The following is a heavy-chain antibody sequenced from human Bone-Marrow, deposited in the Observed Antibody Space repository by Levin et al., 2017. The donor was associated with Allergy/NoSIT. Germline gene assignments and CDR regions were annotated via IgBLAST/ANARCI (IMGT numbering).Heavy chain of an antibody. CDR3: ARQSAAGTYRGGYYYYYYMDV. CDR1: GYSFTSYW. J-gene: IGHJ6*03. CDR2: IDPSDSYT. Sequence: GESLKISCKGSGYSFTSYWISWVRQMPGKGLEWMGRIDPSDSYTNYSPSFQGHVTISADKSISTAYLQWSSLKASDTAMYYCARQSAAGTYRGGYYYYYYMDVWGKGTTVTVSS. V-gene: IGHV5-10-1*01. D-gene: IGHD6-13*01.